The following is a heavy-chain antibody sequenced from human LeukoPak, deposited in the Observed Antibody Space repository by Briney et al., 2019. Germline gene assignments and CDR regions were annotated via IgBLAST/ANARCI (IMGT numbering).Heavy chain of an antibody. CDR1: GFTFSRFA. CDR3: ARAEFHYYYMDV. CDR2: TSYDGVFK. D-gene: IGHD3-10*01. V-gene: IGHV3-30-3*01. J-gene: IGHJ6*03. Sequence: GRSLRLSCAASGFTFSRFAMHWVRQAPGKGLEWVAVTSYDGVFKYYADSVKGRFTISRGHSKNTLYLQMNSLRVEDTAVYYCARAEFHYYYMDVWGKGTTVTVSS.